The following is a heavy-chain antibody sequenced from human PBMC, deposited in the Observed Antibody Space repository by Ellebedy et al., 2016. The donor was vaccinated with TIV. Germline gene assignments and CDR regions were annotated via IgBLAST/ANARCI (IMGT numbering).Heavy chain of an antibody. V-gene: IGHV1-2*02. CDR2: INPNSGGT. CDR3: ARDPGYYDSSGYPTENWFDP. Sequence: ASVKVSCXASGYTFTGYYMHWVRQAPGQGLEWMGWINPNSGGTNYAQKFQGRVTMTRDTSISTAYMELSRLRSDDTAVYYCARDPGYYDSSGYPTENWFDPWGQGTLVTVSS. J-gene: IGHJ5*02. D-gene: IGHD3-22*01. CDR1: GYTFTGYY.